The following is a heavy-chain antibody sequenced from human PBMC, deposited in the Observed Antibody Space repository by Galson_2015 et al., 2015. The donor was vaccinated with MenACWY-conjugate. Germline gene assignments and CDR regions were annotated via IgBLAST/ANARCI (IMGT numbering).Heavy chain of an antibody. CDR3: ASQTWTGYFDY. CDR1: GSTFSNYW. D-gene: IGHD3-10*01. J-gene: IGHJ4*02. Sequence: SLRLSCAASGSTFSNYWMSWVRQAPGKGLEWVANIKQDGSEKYYVDSVKGRFTISRDNAKDSLYLQMNCLRAEDTAMYYCASQTWTGYFDYWGQGILVTVSS. CDR2: IKQDGSEK. V-gene: IGHV3-7*03.